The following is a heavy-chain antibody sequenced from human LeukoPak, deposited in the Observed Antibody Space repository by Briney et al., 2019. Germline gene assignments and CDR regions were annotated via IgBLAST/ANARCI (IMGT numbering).Heavy chain of an antibody. CDR1: GRSLSSGSYY. D-gene: IGHD3-22*01. V-gene: IGHV4-39*01. J-gene: IGHJ4*02. CDR3: ARQRRYYDSSGYYPPDY. CDR2: IYYSGST. Sequence: SETLSPTCTVSGRSLSSGSYYWGWIRQPPGKGLEWIGSIYYSGSTYYNPSLKSRVTISVDTSKNQFSLKLSPVTAADTAVYYCARQRRYYDSSGYYPPDYWGQGTLVTVSS.